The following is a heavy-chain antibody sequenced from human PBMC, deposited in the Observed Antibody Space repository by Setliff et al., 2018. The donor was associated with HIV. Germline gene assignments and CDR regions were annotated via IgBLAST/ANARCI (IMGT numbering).Heavy chain of an antibody. CDR2: FIPIARIP. J-gene: IGHJ4*02. Sequence: SVKVSCKASGISFSSYPISWVRQAPGQGLEWMGVFIPIARIPNYAQKFQDRVTITADESTSTVYMEISSLTSEDTAIYYCARDFGGRWTFDYWGQGTLVTVSS. CDR1: GISFSSYP. V-gene: IGHV1-69*10. CDR3: ARDFGGRWTFDY. D-gene: IGHD3-10*01.